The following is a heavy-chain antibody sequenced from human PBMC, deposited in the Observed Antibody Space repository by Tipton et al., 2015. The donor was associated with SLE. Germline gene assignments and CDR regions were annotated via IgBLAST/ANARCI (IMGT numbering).Heavy chain of an antibody. CDR2: IYYNENT. CDR3: ARQGMGLPRGTYMHYGTDV. V-gene: IGHV4-39*01. J-gene: IGHJ6*02. CDR1: GGSITNSIYY. Sequence: TLSLTCTVSGGSITNSIYYWAWIRQPPGKGLEWIGSIYYNENTFYNPSLKSRVTISVDTSKRQFYLKLNIVTAADTASYYCARQGMGLPRGTYMHYGTDVWGQGTAVTVSS. D-gene: IGHD3-16*01.